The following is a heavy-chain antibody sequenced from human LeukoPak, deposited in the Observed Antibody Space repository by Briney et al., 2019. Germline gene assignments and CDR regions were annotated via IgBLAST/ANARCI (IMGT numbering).Heavy chain of an antibody. J-gene: IGHJ6*02. V-gene: IGHV1-18*01. CDR1: GYTFNSYS. Sequence: ASVRVSCKASGYTFNSYSINWVRQAPGQGLEWMGSINAYNGNTNYAQKLQGRVTMTTATSTSTAYMELRSLRPDDTAVYYCAREPSITMVPPSLNGMDVWGQGTTVTVSS. D-gene: IGHD3-10*01. CDR3: AREPSITMVPPSLNGMDV. CDR2: INAYNGNT.